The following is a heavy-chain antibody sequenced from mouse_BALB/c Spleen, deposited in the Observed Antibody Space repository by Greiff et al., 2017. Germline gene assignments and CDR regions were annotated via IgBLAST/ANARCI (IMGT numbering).Heavy chain of an antibody. CDR2: ISSGGSYT. D-gene: IGHD1-2*01. Sequence: VQLKESGGGLVKPGGSLKLSCAASGFTFSSYAMSWVRQTPEKRLEWVATISSGGSYTYYPDSVKGRFTISRDNAKNTLYLQMSSLRSEDTAMYYCATVSITTAYFDYWGQGTTLTVSS. CDR3: ATVSITTAYFDY. CDR1: GFTFSSYA. J-gene: IGHJ2*01. V-gene: IGHV5-9-3*01.